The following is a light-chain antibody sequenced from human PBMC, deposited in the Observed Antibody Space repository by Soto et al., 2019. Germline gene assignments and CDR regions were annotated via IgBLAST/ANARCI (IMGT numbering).Light chain of an antibody. CDR3: QERSGWPRGT. J-gene: IGKJ4*01. Sequence: EIVMTQSPATLSVSPGERATLSCRASQSVSSNLAWFQQKPGQTPRLLILAASQRAAGVPARFRGSGSGTDFTLTISSLEPEDFAVYYCQERSGWPRGTFGGGTKV. CDR2: AAS. CDR1: QSVSSN. V-gene: IGKV3-11*01.